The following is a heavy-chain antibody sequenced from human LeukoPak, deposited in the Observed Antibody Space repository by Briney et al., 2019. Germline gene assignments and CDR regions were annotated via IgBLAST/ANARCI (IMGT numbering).Heavy chain of an antibody. Sequence: GGSLRLSCAASGFTFRNYAMNWVRQAPGKGLEWVANIKQDGSEKYYVDSVKGRFTISRDNAKNSLHLQMNSLRAEDTALYYCARDGGMGTASVFDIWGQGTMVTVSS. CDR2: IKQDGSEK. CDR1: GFTFRNYA. D-gene: IGHD1-7*01. V-gene: IGHV3-7*01. J-gene: IGHJ3*02. CDR3: ARDGGMGTASVFDI.